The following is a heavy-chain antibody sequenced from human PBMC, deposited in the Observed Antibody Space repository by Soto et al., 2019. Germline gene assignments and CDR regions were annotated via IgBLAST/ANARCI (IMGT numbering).Heavy chain of an antibody. CDR1: GFTFSTYA. V-gene: IGHV3-64*01. CDR2: ISSNRRST. CDR3: AIDRCTNGVCYATSDY. J-gene: IGHJ4*02. Sequence: EVQLVESGGGLVQPGGSLRLSCATSGFTFSTYAMHWVRQAPGKGLEYVSAISSNRRSTYYANSVKGRFTISRDNSKNTLYLQMDSLRAEDMAVYYCAIDRCTNGVCYATSDYWGQGTLVTVSS. D-gene: IGHD2-8*01.